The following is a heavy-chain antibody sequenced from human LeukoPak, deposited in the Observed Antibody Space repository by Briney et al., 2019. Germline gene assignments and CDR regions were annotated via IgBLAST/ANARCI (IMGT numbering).Heavy chain of an antibody. Sequence: SVKVSCKASGGTFSSYTISWVRQAPGQGLEWMGRIISILDIANYAQKFQGRVTITADKSTSTAYMELSSLRTEDTAVYYCAREGADFWSGSAQNWFDPWGQGTLVTVSS. CDR1: GGTFSSYT. CDR3: AREGADFWSGSAQNWFDP. CDR2: IISILDIA. V-gene: IGHV1-69*04. J-gene: IGHJ5*02. D-gene: IGHD3-3*01.